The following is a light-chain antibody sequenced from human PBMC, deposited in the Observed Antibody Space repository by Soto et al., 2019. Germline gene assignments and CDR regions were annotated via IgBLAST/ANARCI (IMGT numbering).Light chain of an antibody. CDR3: QQRHMWPIT. V-gene: IGKV1-39*01. J-gene: IGKJ5*01. Sequence: DIQMTQSPSSLSASVEDRVIITCRASQSISNHLNWYQQKPGKAPKLLIFAASSLQSGVPSRFSGSGSGTDFTLTISSLEPEDSAVYYCQQRHMWPITFGQGTRLEI. CDR2: AAS. CDR1: QSISNH.